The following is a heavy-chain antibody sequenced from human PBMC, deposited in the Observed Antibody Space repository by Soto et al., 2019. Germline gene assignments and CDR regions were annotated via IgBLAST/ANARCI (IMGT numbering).Heavy chain of an antibody. CDR3: ARDVEKRSYYDFWGGSLH. Sequence: GGSLRLSCAASGFTFSNYWMTWVRQAPGKGLEWVANIRDDGSDTYYVDSVKGRFSVSRDNAKNSLYLQMNSLRVEDTAVYYCARDVEKRSYYDFWGGSLHWGQGTLVTVSS. CDR2: IRDDGSDT. V-gene: IGHV3-7*01. CDR1: GFTFSNYW. D-gene: IGHD3-3*01. J-gene: IGHJ4*02.